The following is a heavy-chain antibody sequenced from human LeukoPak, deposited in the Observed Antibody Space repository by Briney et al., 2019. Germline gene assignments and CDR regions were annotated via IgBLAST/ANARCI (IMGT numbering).Heavy chain of an antibody. J-gene: IGHJ4*02. CDR1: GFTFDGYG. V-gene: IGHV3-9*01. CDR3: TKVTDWRTGFDY. Sequence: GRSLRLSCAASGFTFDGYGMYWVRQAPGKGLEWVSGITWNSDDMAYADSVKGRFTISRDNAKNCLYLQMNSLRVEDTALYYCTKVTDWRTGFDYWGQGTLVTVSS. D-gene: IGHD2-21*02. CDR2: ITWNSDDM.